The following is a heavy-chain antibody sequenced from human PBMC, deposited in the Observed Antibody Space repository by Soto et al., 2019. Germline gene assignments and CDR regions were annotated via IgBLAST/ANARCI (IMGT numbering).Heavy chain of an antibody. CDR1: GYTFTSYA. CDR2: INAGNGNT. V-gene: IGHV1-3*01. Sequence: ASVKVSCKASGYTFTSYAMHWVRQAPGQRLEWMGWINAGNGNTKYSQKFQGRVTITRDTSASTAYMELSSLRSEDTAVYYCARVPSSGWYGYFDYWGQGTLVTVSS. CDR3: ARVPSSGWYGYFDY. J-gene: IGHJ4*02. D-gene: IGHD6-19*01.